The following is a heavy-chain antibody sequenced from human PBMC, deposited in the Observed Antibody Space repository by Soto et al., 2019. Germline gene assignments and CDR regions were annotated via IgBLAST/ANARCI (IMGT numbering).Heavy chain of an antibody. CDR2: IYPGDSAT. Sequence: PGSSLKISCTGSGSSFAGYWLGGGRQMAGRGLYWVIVIYPGDSATSYSPSFHGEVTISAATSISTAYLQWSSLTAADTAMYFCARLPEVRGVFDGFNVWGQGTMVTVSS. V-gene: IGHV5-51*01. CDR1: GSSFAGYW. J-gene: IGHJ3*01. D-gene: IGHD3-10*01. CDR3: ARLPEVRGVFDGFNV.